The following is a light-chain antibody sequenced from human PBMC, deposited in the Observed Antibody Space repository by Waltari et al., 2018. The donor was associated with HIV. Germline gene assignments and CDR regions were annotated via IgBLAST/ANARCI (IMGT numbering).Light chain of an antibody. CDR1: SSNIGSNT. Sequence: QSLLTQPPSASGTPGQRGTISCSGSSSNIGSNTVNWYQQLPGTAPKLLIYSNNQRPSGVPDRFSGSKSGTSASLAISGLQSEDEGDYYCAAWDDSLNAVVFGGGTKLTVL. V-gene: IGLV1-44*01. J-gene: IGLJ2*01. CDR2: SNN. CDR3: AAWDDSLNAVV.